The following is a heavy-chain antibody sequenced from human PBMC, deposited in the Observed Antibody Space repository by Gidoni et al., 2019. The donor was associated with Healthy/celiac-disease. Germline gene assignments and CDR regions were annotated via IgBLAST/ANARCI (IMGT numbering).Heavy chain of an antibody. J-gene: IGHJ6*02. CDR1: GFTFSSYW. CDR3: ARADIVVVVAATPDYYYYGMDV. Sequence: EVQLVESGGGLVQPGGSLRLSCAASGFTFSSYWMSWVRQAPGKGLEWVANIKQDGSEKYYVDSVKGRFTISRDNAKNSLYLQMNSLRAEDTAVYYCARADIVVVVAATPDYYYYGMDVWGQGTTVTVSS. V-gene: IGHV3-7*04. D-gene: IGHD2-15*01. CDR2: IKQDGSEK.